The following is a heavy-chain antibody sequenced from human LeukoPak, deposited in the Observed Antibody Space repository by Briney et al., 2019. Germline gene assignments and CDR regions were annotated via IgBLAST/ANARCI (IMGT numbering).Heavy chain of an antibody. CDR2: INAGNGNT. D-gene: IGHD2-15*01. J-gene: IGHJ5*02. CDR3: ARLAYCSGGSCYSKGVNH. Sequence: GASVKVSCKASGYTFTSYAMHWVRQAPEQRLEWMGWINAGNGNTKYSQKFQGRVTITRDTSASTAYMELSSLRSEDTAVYYCARLAYCSGGSCYSKGVNHWGQGTLVTVSS. CDR1: GYTFTSYA. V-gene: IGHV1-3*01.